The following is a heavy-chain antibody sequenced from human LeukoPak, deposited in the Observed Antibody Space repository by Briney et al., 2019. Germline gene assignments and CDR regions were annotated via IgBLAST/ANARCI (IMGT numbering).Heavy chain of an antibody. CDR2: INSDGSNT. CDR1: GFTFSSYW. J-gene: IGHJ4*02. Sequence: PGGSLRLSCAASGFTFSSYWMNWVRQAPGKGLVWVSRINSDGSNTKYADSVKGRFTISRDNAKNTLYLQMNSLRAEDTAVYYCAKADSSYYYDSSGYYPDYWGQGTLVTVSS. D-gene: IGHD3-22*01. CDR3: AKADSSYYYDSSGYYPDY. V-gene: IGHV3-74*01.